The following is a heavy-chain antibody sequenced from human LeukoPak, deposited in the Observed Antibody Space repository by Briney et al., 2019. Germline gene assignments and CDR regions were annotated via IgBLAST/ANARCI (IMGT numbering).Heavy chain of an antibody. V-gene: IGHV4-39*01. CDR3: ARQGIAVAGTPYYFDY. D-gene: IGHD6-19*01. CDR1: GGSISSSSYY. CDR2: IYHSGDT. Sequence: SETLSLTCTVSGGSISSSSYYWGWIRQPPGKGLEWIGSIYHSGDTYYNPSLKSRVTISVDTSKNQFSLKLSSVTAADTAVYYCARQGIAVAGTPYYFDYWGQGTLVTVSS. J-gene: IGHJ4*02.